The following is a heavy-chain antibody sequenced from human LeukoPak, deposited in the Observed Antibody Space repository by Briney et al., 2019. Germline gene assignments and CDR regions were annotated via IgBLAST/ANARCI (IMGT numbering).Heavy chain of an antibody. CDR3: ARDLEEYDFWSGYYGY. CDR2: INPSGGST. CDR1: GYTFTSYY. J-gene: IGHJ4*02. Sequence: GASVKVSCKASGYTFTSYYIHWVRQAPGQGLEWMGIINPSGGSTSYAQKFQGRVTMTRDTSTSTVYMELSSLRSEDTAVYYCARDLEEYDFWSGYYGYWGQGTLVTVSS. D-gene: IGHD3-3*01. V-gene: IGHV1-46*01.